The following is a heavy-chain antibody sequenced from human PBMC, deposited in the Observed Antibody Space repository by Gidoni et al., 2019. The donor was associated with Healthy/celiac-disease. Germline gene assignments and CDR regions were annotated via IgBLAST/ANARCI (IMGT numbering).Heavy chain of an antibody. Sequence: QVQLVESGGGVVEPGRSLRLSFAASGFTFRNYGMHWVRQAPGKGLEWVAVISYDGSNKYYADSVKGRFTISRDNSKNTMYLQMNSLRSEDTAVYYCAKSVQLRYFDLWGRGTLVTVSS. CDR3: AKSVQLRYFDL. J-gene: IGHJ2*01. V-gene: IGHV3-30*18. D-gene: IGHD2-2*01. CDR2: ISYDGSNK. CDR1: GFTFRNYG.